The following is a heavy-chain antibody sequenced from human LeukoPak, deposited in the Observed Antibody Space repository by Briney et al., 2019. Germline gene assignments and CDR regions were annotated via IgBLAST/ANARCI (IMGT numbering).Heavy chain of an antibody. CDR1: GFTFSSYG. V-gene: IGHV3-30*18. D-gene: IGHD3-10*01. J-gene: IGHJ6*02. CDR3: AKTGLLLWSGDSSPGDGMDV. CDR2: ISYDGSNK. Sequence: GGSLRLSCAASGFTFSSYGMHWVRQAPGKGLEWVAVISYDGSNKYYADSVKGRFTISRDNSKNTLYLQMNSLRAEDTAVYYCAKTGLLLWSGDSSPGDGMDVWGQGTTVTVSS.